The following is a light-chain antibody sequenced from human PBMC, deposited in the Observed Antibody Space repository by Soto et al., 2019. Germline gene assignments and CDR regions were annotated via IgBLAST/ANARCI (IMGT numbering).Light chain of an antibody. CDR2: DAS. CDR1: QDITSY. V-gene: IGKV1-33*01. J-gene: IGKJ3*01. CDR3: QQFENLPFT. Sequence: DIQMTQSPSSLSTSVGDRITITCQASQDITSYLNWYQQKPGKAPKLLISDASNLRTGVPSRFSGSGSGTHFTFTISSLQPEDIGTYYCQQFENLPFTIGPGTKVEIQ.